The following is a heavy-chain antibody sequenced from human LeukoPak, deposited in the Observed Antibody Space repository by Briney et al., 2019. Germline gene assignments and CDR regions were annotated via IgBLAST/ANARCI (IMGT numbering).Heavy chain of an antibody. V-gene: IGHV3-9*03. CDR3: AKDSGPQFYGSGSYSFGF. CDR2: XSWNSGII. CDR1: GFTXDDYX. Sequence: GFTXDDYXXXWVRHAPGKGLXXXSGXSWNSGIIGYADSVKRRFTISRDNAKNSLYLQMNSLRAEDMALYYCAKDSGPQFYGSGSYSFGFWGQGTLVTVSS. D-gene: IGHD3-10*01. J-gene: IGHJ4*02.